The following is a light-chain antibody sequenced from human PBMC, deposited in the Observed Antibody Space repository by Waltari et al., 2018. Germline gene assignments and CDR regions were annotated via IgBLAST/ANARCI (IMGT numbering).Light chain of an antibody. J-gene: IGKJ2*01. V-gene: IGKV2-30*01. CDR2: TVS. CDR3: MQGTHWPYT. Sequence: DVVMTQSPLSLPVTLGQPASISCRSSQTLVFSDGNTFLHWFQQRPGQSPRRLIYTVSNRESGVPDRFSGRGSGTDFTLKISRVEAEDVGVYYCMQGTHWPYTFGQGTKLEIK. CDR1: QTLVFSDGNTF.